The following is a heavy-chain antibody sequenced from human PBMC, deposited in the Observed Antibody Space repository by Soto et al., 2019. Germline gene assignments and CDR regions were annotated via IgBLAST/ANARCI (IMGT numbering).Heavy chain of an antibody. V-gene: IGHV4-39*01. Sequence: QLQLQESGPGLVKPSETLSLTCTVSGGSISSSSYYWGWIRQPPGKGLEWIGSIYYSGSTYYNPSLKSRVTISVETSKNQFSLKLSSVTAADTAVYYCARKRTIYGMDVWGQGTTVTVSS. D-gene: IGHD3-9*01. CDR3: ARKRTIYGMDV. J-gene: IGHJ6*02. CDR1: GGSISSSSYY. CDR2: IYYSGST.